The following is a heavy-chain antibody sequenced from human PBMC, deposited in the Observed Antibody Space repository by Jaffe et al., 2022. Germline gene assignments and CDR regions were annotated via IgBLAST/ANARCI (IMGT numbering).Heavy chain of an antibody. CDR3: TSHGELAARPRDY. J-gene: IGHJ4*02. CDR2: IRSKAYGGTT. V-gene: IGHV3-49*03. D-gene: IGHD6-6*01. Sequence: EVQLVESGGGLVQPGRSLRLSCTASGFTFGDYAMSWFRQAPGKGLEWVGFIRSKAYGGTTEYAASVKGRFTISRDDSKSIAYLQMNSLKTEDTAVYYCTSHGELAARPRDYWGQGTLVTVSS. CDR1: GFTFGDYA.